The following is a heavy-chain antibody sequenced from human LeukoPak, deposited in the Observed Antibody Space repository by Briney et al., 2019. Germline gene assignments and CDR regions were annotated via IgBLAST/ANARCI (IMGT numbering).Heavy chain of an antibody. J-gene: IGHJ3*02. CDR1: GGSISSFY. CDR3: ARDEGRGAFEI. V-gene: IGHV4-59*01. Sequence: PSGTLSLTCTVSGGSISSFYWSWIRQPPGKGLEWIGYIHYSGSTNYNTSLKSRVTISVDTSKNQFSLKLSSVTAADTAVYYCARDEGRGAFEIWGQGTMVTVSS. CDR2: IHYSGST.